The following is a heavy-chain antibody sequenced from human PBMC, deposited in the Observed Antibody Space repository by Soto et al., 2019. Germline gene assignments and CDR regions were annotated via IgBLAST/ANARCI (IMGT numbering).Heavy chain of an antibody. CDR2: IFSIGST. J-gene: IGHJ4*02. CDR3: ARVGGVAARTFDY. Sequence: PSETLSLTCSVSGASLSSAAYYWTWIRQHPGKGLEWIGYIFSIGSTDYTPSLKGRVTISVDTSKNQFSRKLRSVTAADTAVYYCARVGGVAARTFDYWGQGTLVTVSS. V-gene: IGHV4-61*08. D-gene: IGHD6-6*01. CDR1: GASLSSAAYY.